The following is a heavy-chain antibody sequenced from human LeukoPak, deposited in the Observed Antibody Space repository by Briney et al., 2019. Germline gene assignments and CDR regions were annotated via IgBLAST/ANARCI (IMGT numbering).Heavy chain of an antibody. CDR1: GGSISSSSYY. V-gene: IGHV4-39*02. J-gene: IGHJ4*02. CDR3: ARRSSGGGLFDY. Sequence: SETLSLTCTVSGGSISSSSYYWGWIRQPPGKGLEWIGSIFYSGNTYYNASLKSRVTLSVDTSQNHFSLKLSSVNSADTAVYYCARRSSGGGLFDYWGQGTLVTVSS. CDR2: IFYSGNT. D-gene: IGHD6-19*01.